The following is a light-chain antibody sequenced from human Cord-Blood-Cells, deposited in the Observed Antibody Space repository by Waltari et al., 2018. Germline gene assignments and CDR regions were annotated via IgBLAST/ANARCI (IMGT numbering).Light chain of an antibody. J-gene: IGLJ3*02. CDR1: SPNIGAGYA. V-gene: IGLV1-40*01. CDR2: GNS. Sequence: QSVLTQPPSVSGAPGQRVTIPCTGSSPNIGAGYAVHWYQQLPGTAPKLLIYGNSNRPSGVPDRFSGSKSGTSASLAITGLQAEDEADYYCQSYDSSLSGSVFGGGTKLTVL. CDR3: QSYDSSLSGSV.